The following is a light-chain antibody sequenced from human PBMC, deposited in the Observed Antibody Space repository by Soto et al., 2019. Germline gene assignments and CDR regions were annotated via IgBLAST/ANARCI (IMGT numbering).Light chain of an antibody. J-gene: IGLJ2*01. CDR2: EVT. Sequence: QSALTQPPSASGSPGQSVTISCTGTSSDVGTYNYVSWYQKQPGKAPKLMIYEVTKRPSGVPDRFSGSKSGNTASLTVSGLQTEDEADYYCSSYAGSNVVFGGGTKLTVL. V-gene: IGLV2-8*01. CDR3: SSYAGSNVV. CDR1: SSDVGTYNY.